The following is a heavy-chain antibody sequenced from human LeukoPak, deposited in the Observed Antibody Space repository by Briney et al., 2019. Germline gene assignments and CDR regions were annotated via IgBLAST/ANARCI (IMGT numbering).Heavy chain of an antibody. J-gene: IGHJ5*02. Sequence: AAVKVSCKASGYTFTGYYMHWVRQAPGQGLEWMGWINPNSGGTNYAQKFQGRVTMTSDTSISTAYMELSRLRSDDTAVYYCARGHNPLMVYAIQVAWFDPWGQGTLVTVSS. CDR3: ARGHNPLMVYAIQVAWFDP. CDR1: GYTFTGYY. D-gene: IGHD2-8*01. V-gene: IGHV1-2*02. CDR2: INPNSGGT.